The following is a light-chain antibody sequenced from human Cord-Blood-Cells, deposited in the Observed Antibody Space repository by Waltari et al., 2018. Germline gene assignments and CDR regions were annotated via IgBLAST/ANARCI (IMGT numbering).Light chain of an antibody. V-gene: IGLV2-14*01. CDR1: SSDVGGYKY. CDR3: SSYTSSSTVV. CDR2: DVS. J-gene: IGLJ2*01. Sequence: SAVTQPASVSASPGPSFTISCTGASSDVGGYKYVSWYQQHPGQAPKLMIYDVSNRPSGVSNRFSGSKSGNTASLTIPGLQAEDEADYYCSSYTSSSTVVFGGGTKLTVL.